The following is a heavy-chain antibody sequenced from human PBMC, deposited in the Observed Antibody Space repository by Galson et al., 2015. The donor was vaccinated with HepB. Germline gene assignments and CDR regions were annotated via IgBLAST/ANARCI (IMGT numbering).Heavy chain of an antibody. CDR3: ARVGVVPAARGGWFDP. D-gene: IGHD2-2*01. J-gene: IGHJ5*02. CDR1: GYTFTSYD. V-gene: IGHV1-8*01. Sequence: SVKVSCKASGYTFTSYDINWVRQATGQGLEWMGWMNPNSGNTGYAQKFQGRVTMTRNTSISTAYMELSSLRSEDTAVYYCARVGVVPAARGGWFDPWGQGTLVTVSS. CDR2: MNPNSGNT.